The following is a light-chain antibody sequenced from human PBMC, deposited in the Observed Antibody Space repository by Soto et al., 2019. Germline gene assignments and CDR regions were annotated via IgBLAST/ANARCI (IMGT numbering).Light chain of an antibody. CDR2: EVT. J-gene: IGLJ2*01. CDR3: SSHAGTKVV. V-gene: IGLV2-8*01. Sequence: QSVLTQPASVSGSPGQSVTISCAGTSSDVGAYNYVSWYQQHPGKAPKLMIYEVTKRPSGVPDRFSGSKSGNTASLTVSGLQVEDEADYYCSSHAGTKVVFGGGTKVTVL. CDR1: SSDVGAYNY.